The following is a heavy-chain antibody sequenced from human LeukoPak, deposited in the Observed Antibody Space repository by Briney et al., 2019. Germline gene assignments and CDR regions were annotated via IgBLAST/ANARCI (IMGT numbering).Heavy chain of an antibody. CDR3: ARDVTVTLFDY. Sequence: SETLSLTCTVSGYSISSGYYWGWIRQPPGKGLEWIGSIYYSGSTYYNPSLKSRVTISVDTSKNQFSLKLSSVTAADTAVYYCARDVTVTLFDYWGQGTLVTVSS. J-gene: IGHJ4*02. D-gene: IGHD4-11*01. CDR2: IYYSGST. V-gene: IGHV4-38-2*02. CDR1: GYSISSGYY.